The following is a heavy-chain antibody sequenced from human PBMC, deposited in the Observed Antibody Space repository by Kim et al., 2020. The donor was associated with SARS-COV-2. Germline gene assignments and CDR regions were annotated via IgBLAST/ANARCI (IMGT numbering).Heavy chain of an antibody. J-gene: IGHJ4*02. D-gene: IGHD3-10*01. Sequence: SETLSLTCTVSGYSISSGYYWGWIRQPPGKGLEWIGIFYHSGSTYYNPSLKSRVTISVDASKNHFSLKLSSVTAADTAVYYCAGDLGGSGYWDYWGQGALITVSS. CDR1: GYSISSGYY. CDR2: FYHSGST. CDR3: AGDLGGSGYWDY. V-gene: IGHV4-38-2*02.